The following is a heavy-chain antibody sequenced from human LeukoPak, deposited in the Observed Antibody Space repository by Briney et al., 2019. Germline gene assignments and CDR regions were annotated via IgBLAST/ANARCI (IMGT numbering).Heavy chain of an antibody. D-gene: IGHD1-26*01. CDR3: ARTRGRYCFDY. V-gene: IGHV3-7*05. CDR2: INQDGSEK. Sequence: PGGCLRLSCAASGFTFTNYWMTWVRQAPGKGLEWLANINQDGSEKYFVDSLKGRFTISRDNAKNSLYLQMNSLRVEDTAMYYCARTRGRYCFDYWGQGTLVTVSS. CDR1: GFTFTNYW. J-gene: IGHJ4*02.